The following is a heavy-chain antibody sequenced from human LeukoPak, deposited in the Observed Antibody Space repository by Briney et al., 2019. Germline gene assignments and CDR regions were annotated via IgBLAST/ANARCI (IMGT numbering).Heavy chain of an antibody. CDR1: GYTFTSYG. J-gene: IGHJ4*02. V-gene: IGHV1-69*04. CDR2: IIPILGIA. Sequence: GASVKVSCKASGYTFTSYGISWVRQAPGQGLEWMGRIIPILGIANYAQKFQGRVTITADKSTSTAYMELSSLRSEDTAVYYCASTAEGLDYGDWPFDYWGQGTLVTVSS. D-gene: IGHD4-17*01. CDR3: ASTAEGLDYGDWPFDY.